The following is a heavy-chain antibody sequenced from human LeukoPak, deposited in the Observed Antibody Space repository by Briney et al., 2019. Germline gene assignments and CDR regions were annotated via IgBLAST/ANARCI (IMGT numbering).Heavy chain of an antibody. Sequence: SETLSLTCVVSGDSITNGYYWGWIRQPPGKGLQWIGSIYYSGSTYYNPSLKSRVTISVDTSENQLSLRLNSVTAADTAVYYCARPGATATDGFDIWGQGTLVTVSS. CDR2: IYYSGST. CDR1: GDSITNGYY. V-gene: IGHV4-38-2*01. CDR3: ARPGATATDGFDI. D-gene: IGHD2-2*01. J-gene: IGHJ3*02.